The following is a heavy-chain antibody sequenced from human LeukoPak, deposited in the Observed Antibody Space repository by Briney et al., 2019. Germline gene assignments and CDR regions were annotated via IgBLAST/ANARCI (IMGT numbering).Heavy chain of an antibody. J-gene: IGHJ4*02. CDR1: GFTFSSYG. CDR3: ARDFGHPYSSSPAY. CDR2: IWYDGSNK. D-gene: IGHD6-6*01. Sequence: GGSLRLSCAASGFTFSSYGMHRVRQAPGKGLEWVAVIWYDGSNKYYADSVKGRFTISRDNSKNTLYLQMNSLRAEDTAVYYCARDFGHPYSSSPAYWGQGTLVTVSS. V-gene: IGHV3-33*01.